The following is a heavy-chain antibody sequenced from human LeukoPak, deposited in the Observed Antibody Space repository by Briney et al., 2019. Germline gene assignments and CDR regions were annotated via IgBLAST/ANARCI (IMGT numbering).Heavy chain of an antibody. Sequence: PGGSLRPSCAASGFTFSDYYMSWIRQAPGKGLEWVSYISGSDSTIYYAHSVKGRFTISRDNAKNSVYLQMNSLRAEDTGVYYCATGYSYGYTSPRYDPWGQGTLVTVSS. J-gene: IGHJ5*02. CDR3: ATGYSYGYTSPRYDP. D-gene: IGHD5-18*01. V-gene: IGHV3-11*01. CDR1: GFTFSDYY. CDR2: ISGSDSTI.